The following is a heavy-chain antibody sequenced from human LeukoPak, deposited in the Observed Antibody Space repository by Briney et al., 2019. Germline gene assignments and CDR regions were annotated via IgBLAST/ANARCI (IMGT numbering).Heavy chain of an antibody. Sequence: GASVKVSCKASGYTFTSYSMHWVRQAPGQGLEWMGIINPSGGSTNYALKFQGRVTMTRDTSTSTVYMELSSLRSEDTAVYYCARVRYCSSTICPDFDYWGQGTLVTVSS. V-gene: IGHV1-46*01. CDR2: INPSGGST. CDR1: GYTFTSYS. CDR3: ARVRYCSSTICPDFDY. J-gene: IGHJ4*02. D-gene: IGHD2-2*01.